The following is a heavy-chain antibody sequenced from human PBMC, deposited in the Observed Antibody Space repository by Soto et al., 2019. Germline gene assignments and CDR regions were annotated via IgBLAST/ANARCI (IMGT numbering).Heavy chain of an antibody. CDR2: IIPVFDKA. Sequence: QVQLVQSGADVKKPGSSVKVSCKTSGGSFGSSAISWVRQAPAQGLEWMGEIIPVFDKANYAQNFQGRLTITADELTGIVVMELSSLRSEDRAVYFCARLRRDWGDAFDLWGLGTFVTVSS. CDR3: ARLRRDWGDAFDL. J-gene: IGHJ3*01. D-gene: IGHD3-16*01. V-gene: IGHV1-69*01. CDR1: GGSFGSSA.